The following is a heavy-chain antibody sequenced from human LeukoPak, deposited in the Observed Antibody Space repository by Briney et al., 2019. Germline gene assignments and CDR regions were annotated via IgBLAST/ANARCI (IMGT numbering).Heavy chain of an antibody. D-gene: IGHD6-13*01. CDR1: GFTVSSNY. CDR2: IYSGGST. Sequence: GGSLRLSCAASGFTVSSNYMSWARQAPGKGLEWVSVIYSGGSTYYADSVKGRFTISRDNSKNTLYLQMNSLRAEDTAVYYCAREKVRIAAAGTGDYWGQGTLVTVSS. CDR3: AREKVRIAAAGTGDY. V-gene: IGHV3-66*02. J-gene: IGHJ4*02.